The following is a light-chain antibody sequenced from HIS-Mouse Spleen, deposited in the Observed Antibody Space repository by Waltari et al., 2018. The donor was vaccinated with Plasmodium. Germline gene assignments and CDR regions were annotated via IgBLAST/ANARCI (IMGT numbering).Light chain of an antibody. CDR3: YSTDSSGNHRV. CDR2: EDS. Sequence: SYELTQPPSVSVSPGQTARIPCSGDALPKKYAYWYQQKSGQAPVLVIYEDSKRPSGIPERFSGSSSGTMATLTISGAQVEDEADYYCYSTDSSGNHRVFGGGTMLTVL. CDR1: ALPKKY. V-gene: IGLV3-10*01. J-gene: IGLJ3*02.